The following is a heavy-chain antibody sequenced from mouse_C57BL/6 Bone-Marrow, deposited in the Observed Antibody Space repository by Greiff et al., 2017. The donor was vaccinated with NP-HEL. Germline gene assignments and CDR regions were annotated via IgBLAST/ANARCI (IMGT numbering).Heavy chain of an antibody. CDR1: GYAFTNYL. J-gene: IGHJ2*01. CDR3: ARSEDSSGYFDY. Sequence: QVQLQQSGAELVRPGTSVKVSCKASGYAFTNYLIEWVKQRPGQGLEWIGVINPGSGGTNYNEKFKGKATLTADESSSTAYMQLSSLTSEDSAVYFCARSEDSSGYFDYWGQGTTLTVSS. CDR2: INPGSGGT. D-gene: IGHD3-2*02. V-gene: IGHV1-54*01.